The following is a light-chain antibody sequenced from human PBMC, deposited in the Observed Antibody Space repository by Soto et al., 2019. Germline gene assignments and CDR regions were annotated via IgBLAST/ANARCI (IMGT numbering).Light chain of an antibody. J-gene: IGLJ1*01. V-gene: IGLV1-51*01. CDR2: DDN. CDR3: GSWDSSLSAYV. Sequence: QSVLTQPPSVSWAPGQKVTISCSGRSSNIGGNSVSWYQQLPGTAPKLLIYDDNKRPSGIPDRFSGSKSGTSATLGITGFQTGDEADYYCGSWDSSLSAYVFGTGTKVTVL. CDR1: SSNIGGNS.